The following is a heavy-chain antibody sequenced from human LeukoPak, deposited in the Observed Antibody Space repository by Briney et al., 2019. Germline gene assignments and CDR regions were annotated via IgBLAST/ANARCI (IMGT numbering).Heavy chain of an antibody. CDR3: ARDPKGDYEYYFDY. Sequence: GGSLRLPCAASGFTFSSYAMHWVRQAPGKGLEWVAVISYDGSNKYYADSVKGRFTISRDNSKNTLYLQMNSLRAEDTAVYYCARDPKGDYEYYFDYWGQGTLVTVSS. D-gene: IGHD4-17*01. J-gene: IGHJ4*02. CDR1: GFTFSSYA. V-gene: IGHV3-30*04. CDR2: ISYDGSNK.